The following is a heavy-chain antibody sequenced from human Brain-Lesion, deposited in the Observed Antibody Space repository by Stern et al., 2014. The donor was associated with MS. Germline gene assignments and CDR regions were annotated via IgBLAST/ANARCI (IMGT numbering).Heavy chain of an antibody. V-gene: IGHV4-39*02. CDR3: AGEEDIRYCSGGSCTGNWFDP. J-gene: IGHJ5*02. CDR2: IYYSGNT. D-gene: IGHD2-15*01. CDR1: GGSVSSTSYA. Sequence: VQLVESGPGLVKPSETLSLTCTVAGGSVSSTSYAWAWIRQPPGKGLGWIGTIYYSGNTYYSPSLKSRLTISLDTSKNHFPLQLRSVTAADTAVYYCAGEEDIRYCSGGSCTGNWFDPWGQGTLVTVSS.